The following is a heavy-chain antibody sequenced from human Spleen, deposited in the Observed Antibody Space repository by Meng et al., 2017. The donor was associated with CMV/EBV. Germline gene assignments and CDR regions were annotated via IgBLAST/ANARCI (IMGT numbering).Heavy chain of an antibody. D-gene: IGHD1-1*01. Sequence: SGYALGGNYIQWVRQARGQGLEGMGLCNPSDGSTVYAQKFQGRVTISMDTSTDTAYMEMTSLGSDDTAVYFCARGCSTTTCDPDWLDPWGQGTLVTVSS. CDR1: GYALGGNY. J-gene: IGHJ5*02. CDR2: CNPSDGST. V-gene: IGHV1-46*01. CDR3: ARGCSTTTCDPDWLDP.